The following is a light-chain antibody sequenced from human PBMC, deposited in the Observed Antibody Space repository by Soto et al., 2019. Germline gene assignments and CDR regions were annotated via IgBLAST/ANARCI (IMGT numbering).Light chain of an antibody. Sequence: EIVMTQSPATLSVSPGERATLSCRASQSDSSYLAWYQQKPGQAPRLLIYGASTRATGIPARFSGSGSGTEFTLTISSLQSEDFAVYYCQRYNNWPFAFGQGTKLEIK. CDR2: GAS. CDR1: QSDSSY. CDR3: QRYNNWPFA. J-gene: IGKJ2*01. V-gene: IGKV3-15*01.